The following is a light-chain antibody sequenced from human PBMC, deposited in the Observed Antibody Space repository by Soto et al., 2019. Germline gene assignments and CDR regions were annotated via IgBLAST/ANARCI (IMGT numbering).Light chain of an antibody. CDR1: SSDVGSYGF. V-gene: IGLV2-14*03. J-gene: IGLJ2*01. CDR2: EVT. CDR3: SSYRSDSTVL. Sequence: QSALTQPASVSGFPGQSITISCTGTSSDVGSYGFVSWYQQHPGKAPKLMIYEVTNRPSGVSNRFSGSKSGNTASLTISGLQPEDEADYYCSSYRSDSTVLFGGGTKVTVL.